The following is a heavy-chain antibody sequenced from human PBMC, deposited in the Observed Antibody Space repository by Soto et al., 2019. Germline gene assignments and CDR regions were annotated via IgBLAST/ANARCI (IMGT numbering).Heavy chain of an antibody. CDR2: VNPSGGHT. D-gene: IGHD2-21*02. CDR1: GDTFTDYY. Sequence: QVQLMQSGAEVKKPGASVKVSCKASGDTFTDYYIHWVRQAPGQGLEWMGTVNPSGGHTTYAQHFLGRGTLTRDRSNSTLYMDLTSLTSDDAAMYYCARGGHVVVVTAALDYWGQGTLVTVSS. V-gene: IGHV1-46*01. J-gene: IGHJ4*02. CDR3: ARGGHVVVVTAALDY.